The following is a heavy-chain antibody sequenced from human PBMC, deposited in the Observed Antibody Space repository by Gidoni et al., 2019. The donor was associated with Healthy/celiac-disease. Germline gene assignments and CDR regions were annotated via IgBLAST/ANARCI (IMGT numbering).Heavy chain of an antibody. CDR3: ARLVRGVDY. CDR2: SYYSGRT. D-gene: IGHD3-10*02. J-gene: IGHJ4*02. Sequence: QLQLQESGPGLVKPSETLSLTCTVYGGSISSSSYYWGWIRQPPGEGLEWIGSSYYSGRTYYNTSLKSLVTKSVDTSKNQFSLKLSSVTAADTAVYYCARLVRGVDYWGQGTLVTVSS. V-gene: IGHV4-39*01. CDR1: GGSISSSSYY.